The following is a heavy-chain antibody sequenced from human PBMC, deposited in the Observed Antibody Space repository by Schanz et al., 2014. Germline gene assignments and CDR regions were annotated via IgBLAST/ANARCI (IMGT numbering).Heavy chain of an antibody. V-gene: IGHV3-11*06. Sequence: VQLVESGGGLVKPGGSLRLSCVTSGFTFSDNFMSWIRQAPGKGLEWISYITTSTSYTNYADSVKGRFTISRDNAKKSLFLQMTSLRVEDTAVYYCARGGADSAMAHEYWGRGTLVTVSS. J-gene: IGHJ4*02. CDR2: ITTSTSYT. CDR1: GFTFSDNF. CDR3: ARGGADSAMAHEY. D-gene: IGHD5-18*01.